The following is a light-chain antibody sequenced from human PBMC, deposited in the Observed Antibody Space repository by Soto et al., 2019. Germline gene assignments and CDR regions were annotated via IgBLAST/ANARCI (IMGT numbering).Light chain of an antibody. CDR3: AAWDDSLNGWV. V-gene: IGLV2-11*01. J-gene: IGLJ3*02. Sequence: QSALTQPRSVSGSPGQSVTISCTGTSSDVGGYNYVSWYQQRPGKAPKVMIYDVTKRPSGVPDRFSGSKSGNTASLTISGLQAEDEADYYCAAWDDSLNGWVFGGGTQLTVL. CDR2: DVT. CDR1: SSDVGGYNY.